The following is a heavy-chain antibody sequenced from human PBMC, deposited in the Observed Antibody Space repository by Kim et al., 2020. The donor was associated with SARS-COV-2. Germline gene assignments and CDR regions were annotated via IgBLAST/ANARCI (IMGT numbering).Heavy chain of an antibody. J-gene: IGHJ4*02. CDR2: INPNSGGT. V-gene: IGHV1-2*04. Sequence: ASVKVSCKASGYTFTGYYMHWVRQAPGQGLEWMGWINPNSGGTNYAQKFQGWVTMTRDTSISTAYMELSRLRSDDTAVYYCARGGYYDILTGYSREYYFDYWGQGTLVTVSS. CDR3: ARGGYYDILTGYSREYYFDY. D-gene: IGHD3-9*01. CDR1: GYTFTGYY.